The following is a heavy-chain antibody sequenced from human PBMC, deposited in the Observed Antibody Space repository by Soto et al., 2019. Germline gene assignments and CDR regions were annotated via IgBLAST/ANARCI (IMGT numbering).Heavy chain of an antibody. V-gene: IGHV3-23*01. CDR1: GFTFSSYA. CDR3: AISYYYDSSGYYQGGY. J-gene: IGHJ4*02. D-gene: IGHD3-22*01. CDR2: ISGSGGST. Sequence: EVQLLESGGGLVQPGGSLRLSCAASGFTFSSYAMSWVRQAPGTGLEWVSAISGSGGSTYYADSVKGRFTISRDNSKNTLYLKMNSLRAADTAVYYCAISYYYDSSGYYQGGYWGQGTLVHVSS.